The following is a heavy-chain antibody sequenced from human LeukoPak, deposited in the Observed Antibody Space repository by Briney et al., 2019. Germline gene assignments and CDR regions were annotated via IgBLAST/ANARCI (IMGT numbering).Heavy chain of an antibody. CDR1: GFTFSLYN. CDR3: AREGASNGYHYGMDV. CDR2: ISFGGSPK. V-gene: IGHV3-30*04. Sequence: GGSLRPSCAGSGFTFSLYNTHWVRQAPGKGLEWVALISFGGSPKYYADSVKGRFTISRDNSKNTLFLQMSSLKAEDTAVYYCAREGASNGYHYGMDVWGQGTTVSVS. D-gene: IGHD5-12*01. J-gene: IGHJ6*02.